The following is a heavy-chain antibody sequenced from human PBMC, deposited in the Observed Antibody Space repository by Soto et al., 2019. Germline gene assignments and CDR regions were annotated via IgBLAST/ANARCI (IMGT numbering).Heavy chain of an antibody. CDR2: ISAYNGNT. CDR3: ASVRYGSGSKLHYYYYYGMDV. Sequence: ASVKVSCKASGYTFTSYGISWVRQAPRQGLEWMGWISAYNGNTNYAQKLQGRVTMTTDTSTSTAYMELRSLRSDDTAVYYCASVRYGSGSKLHYYYYYGMDVWGQGTTVTVSS. V-gene: IGHV1-18*01. D-gene: IGHD3-10*01. CDR1: GYTFTSYG. J-gene: IGHJ6*02.